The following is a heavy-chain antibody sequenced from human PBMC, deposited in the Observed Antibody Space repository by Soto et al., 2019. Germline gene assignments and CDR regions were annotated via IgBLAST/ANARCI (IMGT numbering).Heavy chain of an antibody. CDR2: ISAYNGNT. CDR3: ARAREAIRGFWSGYFPSPHFDY. D-gene: IGHD3-3*01. CDR1: GYTFTSYG. V-gene: IGHV1-18*01. Sequence: QVQLVQSGAEVKKPGASVKVSCKASGYTFTSYGISWVRQAPGQGLEWMGWISAYNGNTNYAQKLQGRVTMTTDTSTSTAYMELRSLRSDDTAVYYCARAREAIRGFWSGYFPSPHFDYWGQGTLVTVSS. J-gene: IGHJ4*02.